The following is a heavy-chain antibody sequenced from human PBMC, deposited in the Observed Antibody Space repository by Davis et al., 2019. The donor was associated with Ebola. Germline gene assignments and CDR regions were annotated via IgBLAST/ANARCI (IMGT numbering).Heavy chain of an antibody. CDR3: ARGPSTGNSFTY. CDR1: GFTFSSYV. J-gene: IGHJ4*02. Sequence: GGSLRLSCAASGFTFSSYVMSWVRQAPGKGLEWVSETSGSGSSTYYADSVKGRFTISRDNDKNSLSLQMNGLRAEDTAVYYCARGPSTGNSFTYWGQGTLVTVSS. V-gene: IGHV3-48*04. D-gene: IGHD4-23*01. CDR2: TSGSGSST.